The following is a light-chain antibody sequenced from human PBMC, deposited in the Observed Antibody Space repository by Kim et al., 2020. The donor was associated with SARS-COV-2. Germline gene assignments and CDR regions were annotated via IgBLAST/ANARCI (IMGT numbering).Light chain of an antibody. J-gene: IGKJ4*01. Sequence: SPGERATPSCRASQSVGGNLAWYQQKPGQAPRLLIYAASTRATGIPARFSGSGSGTEFTLTISSLQSEDFAVYYCQQYNNWPPLTFGGGTKVDIK. CDR1: QSVGGN. V-gene: IGKV3-15*01. CDR3: QQYNNWPPLT. CDR2: AAS.